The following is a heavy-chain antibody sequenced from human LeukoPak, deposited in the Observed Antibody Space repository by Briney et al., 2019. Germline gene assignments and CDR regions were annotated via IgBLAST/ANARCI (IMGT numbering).Heavy chain of an antibody. CDR2: SSGSGGIT. CDR3: SSSPLSHCSGTSYQYHDAFDI. V-gene: IGHV3-23*01. D-gene: IGHD2-2*01. Sequence: QPGGSLRLSCAASGFTFSYYAMSWVRQAPGKGLEWVSASSGSGGITYYADSVKGRFTISRDNSKNTLYLQMNSLRAEDTAVYYCSSSPLSHCSGTSYQYHDAFDIWGQGTMVTVCS. CDR1: GFTFSYYA. J-gene: IGHJ3*02.